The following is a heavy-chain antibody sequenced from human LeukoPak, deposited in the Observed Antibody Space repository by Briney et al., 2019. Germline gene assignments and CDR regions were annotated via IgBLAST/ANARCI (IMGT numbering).Heavy chain of an antibody. CDR3: ARDEGSGWFVY. J-gene: IGHJ4*02. Sequence: PGGSLRLSCAASGFTFSSAWMGWVRQAPGKGLEWVANMKGDGSDKNYVDSVKGRFTIYGDNAKNSMYLQMNRLRDDDSAVYYCARDEGSGWFVYWGQGILVIVSS. D-gene: IGHD6-19*01. V-gene: IGHV3-7*04. CDR1: GFTFSSAW. CDR2: MKGDGSDK.